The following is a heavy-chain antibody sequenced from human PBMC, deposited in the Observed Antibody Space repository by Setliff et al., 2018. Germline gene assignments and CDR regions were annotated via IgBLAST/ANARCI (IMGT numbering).Heavy chain of an antibody. CDR2: IKQDGSEK. V-gene: IGHV3-7*01. Sequence: PGGSLRLSCAASGFTFSSYWMSWVRQAPGKGLEWVANIKQDGSEKYHVDSVMGRFTLSRDNAKNTLYLQMNSLRAEDTAVYYRARARYCSSTSCYYYYYMDVWGKGTTVTVSS. CDR3: ARARYCSSTSCYYYYYMDV. J-gene: IGHJ6*03. CDR1: GFTFSSYW. D-gene: IGHD2-2*01.